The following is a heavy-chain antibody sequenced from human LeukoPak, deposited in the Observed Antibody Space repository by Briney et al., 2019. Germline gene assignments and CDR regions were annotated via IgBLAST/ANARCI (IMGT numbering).Heavy chain of an antibody. CDR2: IYYSGST. CDR1: GGSFSGYY. Sequence: PSETLSLTCAVYGGSFSGYYWSWIRQPPGKGLEWIGYIYYSGSTNYNPSLKSRVTISVDTSKNQFSLKLSSVTAADTAVYYCARRKVYDFWSGYPPPDAFDIWGQGTMVTVSS. CDR3: ARRKVYDFWSGYPPPDAFDI. D-gene: IGHD3-3*01. V-gene: IGHV4-59*08. J-gene: IGHJ3*02.